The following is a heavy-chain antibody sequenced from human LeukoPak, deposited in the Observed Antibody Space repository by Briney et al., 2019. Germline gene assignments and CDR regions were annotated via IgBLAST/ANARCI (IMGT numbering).Heavy chain of an antibody. Sequence: ASVKVSCKASGYTFTSYDINWVRQATGQGLEWMGWMNPNSGITGYAQKFQGRVTMTRNTSISTAYMELSSLRSEDTAVYYCARLATHYDSSGYHSWFDPWGQGTLVTVSS. J-gene: IGHJ5*02. CDR2: MNPNSGIT. D-gene: IGHD3-22*01. CDR1: GYTFTSYD. V-gene: IGHV1-8*01. CDR3: ARLATHYDSSGYHSWFDP.